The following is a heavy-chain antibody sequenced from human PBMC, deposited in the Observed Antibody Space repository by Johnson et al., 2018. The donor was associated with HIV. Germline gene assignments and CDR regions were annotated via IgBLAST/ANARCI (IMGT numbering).Heavy chain of an antibody. Sequence: EMQLVESGGGVVQPGGSLRLSCAASGFTVTTKYMSWVRQAPGKGLEWVSVIYSGGSTYYADSVKGRFTISRDNSKNTLYLQMNSLRVEDTAVYDCASEVRGVLDIWGQGTMVTVSS. CDR2: IYSGGST. CDR3: ASEVRGVLDI. V-gene: IGHV3-66*01. J-gene: IGHJ3*02. D-gene: IGHD3-10*01. CDR1: GFTVTTKY.